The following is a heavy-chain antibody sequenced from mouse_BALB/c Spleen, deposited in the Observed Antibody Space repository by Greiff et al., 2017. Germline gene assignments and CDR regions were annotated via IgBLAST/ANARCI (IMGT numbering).Heavy chain of an antibody. CDR2: ISYSGST. D-gene: IGHD2-1*01. V-gene: IGHV3-2*02. CDR3: AREEDLLHAMDY. CDR1: GYSITSDYA. Sequence: EVKLMESGPGLVKPSQSLSLTCTVTGYSITSDYAWNWIRQFPGNKLEWMGYISYSGSTSYNPSLKSRISITRDTSKNQFFLQLNSVTTEDTATYYCAREEDLLHAMDYWGQGTSVTVSS. J-gene: IGHJ4*01.